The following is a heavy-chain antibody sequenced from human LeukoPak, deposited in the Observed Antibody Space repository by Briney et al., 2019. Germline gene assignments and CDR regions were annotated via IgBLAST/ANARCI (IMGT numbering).Heavy chain of an antibody. Sequence: PGGSLRLSCAASGFTFSSYAMSWVRQAPGKGLEWVSAISGSGDSTYYGDSVKGRFTISRDNSKNTLYLQMNSLRAEDTAVYYCAKDWGGAAAGTGGFDYWGQGTLVTVSS. CDR1: GFTFSSYA. J-gene: IGHJ4*02. D-gene: IGHD6-13*01. CDR3: AKDWGGAAAGTGGFDY. V-gene: IGHV3-23*01. CDR2: ISGSGDST.